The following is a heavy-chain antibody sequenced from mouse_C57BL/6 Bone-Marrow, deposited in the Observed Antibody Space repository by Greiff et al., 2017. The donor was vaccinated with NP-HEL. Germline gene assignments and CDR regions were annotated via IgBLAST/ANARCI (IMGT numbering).Heavy chain of an antibody. D-gene: IGHD1-1*01. Sequence: VQLQQPGAELVKPGALVKLSCKASGYTFTSYWMQWVKQRPGQGLEWIGEIDPSDSYTNYNQKFKGKATLTVDTSSSTAYMQLSSLTSEDSAVYYCASYYYGSSQYYFDYWGQGTTLTVSS. CDR2: IDPSDSYT. V-gene: IGHV1-50*01. CDR1: GYTFTSYW. J-gene: IGHJ2*01. CDR3: ASYYYGSSQYYFDY.